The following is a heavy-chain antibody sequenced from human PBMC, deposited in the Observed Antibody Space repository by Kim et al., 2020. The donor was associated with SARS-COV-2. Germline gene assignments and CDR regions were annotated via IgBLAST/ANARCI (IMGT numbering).Heavy chain of an antibody. Sequence: ASVKVSCKASGYTFTSYYMHWVRQAPGQGLEWMGIINPSGGSTSYAQKFQGRVTMTRDTSTSTVYMELSSLRSEDTAVYYCARGPQTYYDILTGYYMGDAFDIWGQGTMVTVSS. CDR2: INPSGGST. J-gene: IGHJ3*02. CDR3: ARGPQTYYDILTGYYMGDAFDI. CDR1: GYTFTSYY. D-gene: IGHD3-9*01. V-gene: IGHV1-46*01.